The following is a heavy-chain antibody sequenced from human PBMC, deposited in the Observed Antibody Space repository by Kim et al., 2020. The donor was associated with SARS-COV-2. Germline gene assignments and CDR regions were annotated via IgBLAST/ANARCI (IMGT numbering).Heavy chain of an antibody. V-gene: IGHV3-11*06. CDR2: ISSSSSYT. CDR3: ARQHYCSSTSCSTRWFDP. Sequence: GGSLRLSCAASGFTFSDYYMSWIRQAPGKGLEWVSYISSSSSYTNYADSVKGRFTISRDNAKNSLYLQMNSLRAEDTAVYYCARQHYCSSTSCSTRWFDPWGQGTLVTVSS. CDR1: GFTFSDYY. D-gene: IGHD2-2*01. J-gene: IGHJ5*02.